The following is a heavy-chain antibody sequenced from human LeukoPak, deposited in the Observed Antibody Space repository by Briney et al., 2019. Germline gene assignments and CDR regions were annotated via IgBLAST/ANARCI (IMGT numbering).Heavy chain of an antibody. D-gene: IGHD5-12*01. J-gene: IGHJ2*01. V-gene: IGHV4-4*08. CDR1: GGSISSYY. CDR3: ARERRLRGYSGYDKYRYFDL. Sequence: SETLSLTCTVSGGSISSYYWGWIRQPPGKGLEWIGSGSTYYNPSLKSRVTISVDTSKNQFSLKLSSVTAADTAVYYCARERRLRGYSGYDKYRYFDLWGRGTLVTVSS. CDR2: GST.